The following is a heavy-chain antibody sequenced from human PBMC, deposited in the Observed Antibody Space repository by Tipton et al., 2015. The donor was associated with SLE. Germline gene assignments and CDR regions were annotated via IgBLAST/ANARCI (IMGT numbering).Heavy chain of an antibody. Sequence: TLSLTCTVSGGSISSYYWSWIRQPPGKGLEWIEYIYYSGSTNYNPSLKSRVTISVDTSKNQFSLKLSSVTAADTAAYYCARGDCSSTSCLDYWGQGTLVTVSS. J-gene: IGHJ4*02. V-gene: IGHV4-59*01. CDR2: IYYSGST. CDR1: GGSISSYY. D-gene: IGHD2-2*01. CDR3: ARGDCSSTSCLDY.